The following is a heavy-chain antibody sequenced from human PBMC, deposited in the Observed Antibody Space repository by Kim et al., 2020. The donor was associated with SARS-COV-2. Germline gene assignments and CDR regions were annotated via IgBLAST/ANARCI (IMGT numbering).Heavy chain of an antibody. CDR1: GFTFSSYA. D-gene: IGHD3-9*01. V-gene: IGHV3-23*01. CDR3: AKDRMGLGTGFPDV. Sequence: GGSLRLSCAASGFTFSSYAMSWVRQAPGKGLEWVSAITGSGGSTYYADSVKGRFTISRDNSKNTLYLQMNSLRAEDTAVYYCAKDRMGLGTGFPDVWGKGTTVTVSS. CDR2: ITGSGGST. J-gene: IGHJ6*04.